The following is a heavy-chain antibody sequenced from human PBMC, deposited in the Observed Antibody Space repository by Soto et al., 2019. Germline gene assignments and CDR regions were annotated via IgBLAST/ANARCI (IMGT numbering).Heavy chain of an antibody. J-gene: IGHJ4*02. CDR3: AKYSRWGDFWSGYYFSYFDY. D-gene: IGHD3-3*01. V-gene: IGHV3-23*01. Sequence: GGSLRLSCAASGFTFSSYAMSWVRQAPGKGLEWVSTISGSGGSTYYADSVKGRFTISRDNSKNTLYLQMNSLRAEDTAVYYCAKYSRWGDFWSGYYFSYFDYWGQGTLVTVSS. CDR2: ISGSGGST. CDR1: GFTFSSYA.